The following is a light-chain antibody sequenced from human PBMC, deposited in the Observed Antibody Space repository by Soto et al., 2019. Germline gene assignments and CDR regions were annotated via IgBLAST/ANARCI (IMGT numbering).Light chain of an antibody. CDR2: GNS. CDR3: QSYDSSLSGSYV. V-gene: IGLV1-40*01. CDR1: SSNIGAGYD. J-gene: IGLJ1*01. Sequence: QSALTQPPSVSGAPGQRVTISCTGSSSNIGAGYDVHWYQQLPGTAPKLLIYGNSNRPSGVPDRFSGSKSGTSASLAITGLQAEDEADHYCQSYDSSLSGSYVFGTGTKVTVL.